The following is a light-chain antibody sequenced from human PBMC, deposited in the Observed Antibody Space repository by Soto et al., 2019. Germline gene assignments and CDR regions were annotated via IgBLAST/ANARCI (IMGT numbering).Light chain of an antibody. V-gene: IGKV3-20*01. CDR2: GAS. Sequence: EIVLTQSPGTLSLSPGERATLSCRASQSVSNNYLAWYQQRPGQTPRLLIYGASSRGAGVPDRFSGSGSGTDFTLTINSLQSEDFAVYYCQRYNNWPLTFGGGTKVESK. CDR1: QSVSNNY. J-gene: IGKJ4*01. CDR3: QRYNNWPLT.